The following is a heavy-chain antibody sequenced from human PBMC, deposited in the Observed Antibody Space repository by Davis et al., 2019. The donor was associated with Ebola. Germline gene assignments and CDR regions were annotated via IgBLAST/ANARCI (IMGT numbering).Heavy chain of an antibody. D-gene: IGHD1-26*01. J-gene: IGHJ5*02. CDR1: GGSVSSGGHY. Sequence: MPSETLSLTCTVSGGSVSSGGHYWNWIRQPPGKGLEWIGYVYNSGSTNYNPSLKSRVTMSIDTSKNQFYLELASVTAADTAVYFCARYSGTFGWLDPWGQGTLVTVSS. CDR2: VYNSGST. V-gene: IGHV4-61*08. CDR3: ARYSGTFGWLDP.